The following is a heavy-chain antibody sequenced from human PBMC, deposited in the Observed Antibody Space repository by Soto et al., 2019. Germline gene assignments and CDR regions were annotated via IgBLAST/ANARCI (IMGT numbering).Heavy chain of an antibody. V-gene: IGHV3-30*18. CDR1: RFSFSSFG. J-gene: IGHJ4*02. CDR2: ISYDGSDK. Sequence: LRLSCAASRFSFSSFGMHWVRQAPCKGLEWVAMISYDGSDKHYADSVKGRFTISRDNSNNTLFLQMNSLRAEDTAVYYCAKGFYGSGSPDYFDYWGLGTLVTVYS. CDR3: AKGFYGSGSPDYFDY. D-gene: IGHD3-10*01.